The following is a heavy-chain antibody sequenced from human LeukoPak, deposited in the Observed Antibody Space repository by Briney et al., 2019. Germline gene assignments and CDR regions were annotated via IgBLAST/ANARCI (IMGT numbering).Heavy chain of an antibody. CDR3: ARDTGDYVPAYYFDY. CDR1: GGSISSYY. J-gene: IGHJ4*02. V-gene: IGHV4-4*07. Sequence: SETLSLTCTVSGGSISSYYWSWIRQPAGKGLEWIGRIYTSGSTNYNPSLKSRVTMSVDTSKNQFSLKLSSVTAADTAVYYCARDTGDYVPAYYFDYWGQGTLVTVSS. D-gene: IGHD4-17*01. CDR2: IYTSGST.